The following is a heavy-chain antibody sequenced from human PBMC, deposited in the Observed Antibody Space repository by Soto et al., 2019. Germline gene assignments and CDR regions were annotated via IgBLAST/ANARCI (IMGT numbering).Heavy chain of an antibody. J-gene: IGHJ6*03. CDR3: ARGPLGVAAPGEYYYYMDV. V-gene: IGHV4-34*01. D-gene: IGHD2-15*01. Sequence: SETLSLTCAVYGGSFSGYYWSWIRQPPGKGLEWIGEINHSGSTNYNPSLKSRVTISVDTSRNQFSLKLSSVAAADTAVYYCARGPLGVAAPGEYYYYMDVWGKGTTVTVS. CDR1: GGSFSGYY. CDR2: INHSGST.